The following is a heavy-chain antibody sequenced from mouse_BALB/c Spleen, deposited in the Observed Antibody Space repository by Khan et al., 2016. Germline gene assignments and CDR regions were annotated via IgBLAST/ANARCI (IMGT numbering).Heavy chain of an antibody. V-gene: IGHV3-1*02. Sequence: EVQLQESGPDLVKPSQSLSLTYTVTGYSITSGYSWHWIRQFPGNKLEWMGYIHYSGSTNYNPSLKSRISITRDTSKNQSFLKLNSVTTEDTATXDCARYLYGSSPWFAYWGQGTLVTVSA. CDR3: ARYLYGSSPWFAY. CDR1: GYSITSGYS. CDR2: IHYSGST. D-gene: IGHD1-1*01. J-gene: IGHJ3*01.